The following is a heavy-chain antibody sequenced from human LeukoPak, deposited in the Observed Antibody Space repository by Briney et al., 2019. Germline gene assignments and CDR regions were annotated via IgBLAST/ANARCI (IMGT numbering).Heavy chain of an antibody. Sequence: GASVQVSCKASGYTFTGYYMHWVRQAPGQGLEWMGWINPNSGGTNYAQKFQGRVTMTRDTSISTAYMELSRLRSDDTAVYYCARTGYCSGGSCYGTVGYWGQGTLVTVSS. CDR1: GYTFTGYY. CDR3: ARTGYCSGGSCYGTVGY. J-gene: IGHJ4*02. V-gene: IGHV1-2*02. D-gene: IGHD2-15*01. CDR2: INPNSGGT.